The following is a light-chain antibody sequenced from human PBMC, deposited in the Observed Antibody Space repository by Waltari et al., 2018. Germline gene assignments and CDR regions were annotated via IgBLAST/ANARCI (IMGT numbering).Light chain of an antibody. CDR1: QYITGGW. Sequence: EIVLTQSPGTLSLSPGERVILSCRASQYITGGWMTWYHPKPGQAPRLLIYAASTRAPGVPDRFSGSGSGTDFTLTISRLEPEDSGVYYCQQYDGSVVTFGGGTKVEIK. J-gene: IGKJ4*01. V-gene: IGKV3-20*01. CDR3: QQYDGSVVT. CDR2: AAS.